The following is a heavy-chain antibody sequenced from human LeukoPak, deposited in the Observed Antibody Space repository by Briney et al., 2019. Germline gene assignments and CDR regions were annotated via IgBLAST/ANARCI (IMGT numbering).Heavy chain of an antibody. D-gene: IGHD2-8*02. CDR2: IDTNTGAT. J-gene: IGHJ5*02. CDR1: GYTLTAYY. Sequence: GASVTVSLKPSGYTLTAYYIHGVRPAPGQGGEGMGWIDTNTGATKYAQKFQGRVTITRDTSAGTAYMTLSSLISGDTALYYCASAALCAGGSCNVQRLSSWGPGTLFSVSS. CDR3: ASAALCAGGSCNVQRLSS. V-gene: IGHV1-2*02.